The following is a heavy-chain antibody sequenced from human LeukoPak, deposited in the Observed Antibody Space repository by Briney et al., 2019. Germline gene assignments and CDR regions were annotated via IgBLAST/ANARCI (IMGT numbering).Heavy chain of an antibody. CDR1: GYTFTSYY. V-gene: IGHV1-46*01. J-gene: IGHJ6*03. CDR2: INPSGGST. D-gene: IGHD3-10*01. CDR3: ARDRVVRGVIISYYYYYMDV. Sequence: ASVKVSCKASGYTFTSYYMHWVRQAPGQGLEWMGIINPSGGSTSYAQKFQGRVTMTRDTSTSTVYMELSSLRAEDTAVYYCARDRVVRGVIISYYYYYMDVWGKGTTVTISS.